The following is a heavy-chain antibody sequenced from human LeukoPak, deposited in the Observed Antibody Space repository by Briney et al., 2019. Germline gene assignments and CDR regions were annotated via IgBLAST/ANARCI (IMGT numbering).Heavy chain of an antibody. J-gene: IGHJ6*03. CDR2: ISNSGGNT. V-gene: IGHV3-23*01. CDR3: AKDDGGSYYIYFYYMDV. CDR1: GFTFRNYG. Sequence: GGSLRLSCAASGFTFRNYGMSWVRQAPGKGLEWVSAISNSGGNTYYADSVKGRFTISRDNSRNTLYLQMNSLRAEDTAVYYCAKDDGGSYYIYFYYMDVWGKGTTVTISS. D-gene: IGHD1-26*01.